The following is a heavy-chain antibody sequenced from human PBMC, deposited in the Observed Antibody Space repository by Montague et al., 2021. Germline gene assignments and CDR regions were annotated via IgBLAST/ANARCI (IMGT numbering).Heavy chain of an antibody. J-gene: IGHJ4*02. CDR3: ARQGFYESGGFFI. CDR1: GDSINGWY. V-gene: IGHV4-59*01. CDR2: VFYSGAT. Sequence: SQTLSLTYSVSGDSINGWYWSWIRQPPGKGLEWIGSVFYSGATNYNPSPKSRVTMSADTSKNQVSLKVNSVTAADTAVYYCARQGFYESGGFFIWGLGTLVTVSS. D-gene: IGHD3-22*01.